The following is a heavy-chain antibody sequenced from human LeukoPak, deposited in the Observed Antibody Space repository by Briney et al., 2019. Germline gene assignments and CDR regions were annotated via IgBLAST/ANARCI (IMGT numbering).Heavy chain of an antibody. CDR2: ISRSSSYI. J-gene: IGHJ4*02. Sequence: GGSPRLSCAASGFTFSSYSMNWVRQAPGKGLEWVSSISRSSSYIYYADSVKGRFTISRDNAKNSLYLQMNSLRAEDTAVYYCARDAQTLNDFWSGYSTHLIPYYFDYWGQGTLVTVSS. V-gene: IGHV3-21*01. D-gene: IGHD3-3*01. CDR1: GFTFSSYS. CDR3: ARDAQTLNDFWSGYSTHLIPYYFDY.